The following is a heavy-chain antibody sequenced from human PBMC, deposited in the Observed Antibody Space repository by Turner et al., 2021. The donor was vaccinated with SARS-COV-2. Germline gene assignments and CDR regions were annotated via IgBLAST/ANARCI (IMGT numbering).Heavy chain of an antibody. J-gene: IGHJ5*02. Sequence: SYAMHWVRQAPGKGLEWVAVISYDGSNKYYADSVKGRFTISRDNSKNTLYLQMNSLRAEDTAVYYCARALINYCTNGVCFTFDPWGQGTLVTVSS. CDR3: ARALINYCTNGVCFTFDP. CDR1: SYA. D-gene: IGHD2-8*01. V-gene: IGHV3-30-3*01. CDR2: ISYDGSNK.